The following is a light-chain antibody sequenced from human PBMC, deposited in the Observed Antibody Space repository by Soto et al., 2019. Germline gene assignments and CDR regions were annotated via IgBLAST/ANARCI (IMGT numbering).Light chain of an antibody. J-gene: IGKJ1*01. CDR1: QSVSSSY. V-gene: IGKV3-20*01. CDR2: GTS. CDR3: QQYGSSSWT. Sequence: EIVLTQSPGTLSLSPGERATLSCRASQSVSSSYLAWYQQKPGQAPRLLIDGTSSRATAIPDRFSGSGSGTDFTLTISRLEPEEFAVYYCQQYGSSSWTFGQGTKVEIK.